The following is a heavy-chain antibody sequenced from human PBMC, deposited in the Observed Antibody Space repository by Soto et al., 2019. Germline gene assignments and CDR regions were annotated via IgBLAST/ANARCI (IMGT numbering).Heavy chain of an antibody. CDR3: ARGLSSPTYYYDSSGYGTYFDY. J-gene: IGHJ4*02. CDR1: GGSFSGYY. D-gene: IGHD3-22*01. V-gene: IGHV4-34*01. CDR2: INHSGST. Sequence: SETLSLTSAVYGGSFSGYYWSWIRQPPGKGLEWIGEINHSGSTNYNPSLKSRVTISVDTSKNQFSLKLSSVTAADTAVYYCARGLSSPTYYYDSSGYGTYFDYWGQGTLVTVSS.